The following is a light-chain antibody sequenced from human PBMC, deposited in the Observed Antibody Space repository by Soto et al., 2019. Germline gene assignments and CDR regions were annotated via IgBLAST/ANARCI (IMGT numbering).Light chain of an antibody. CDR3: QHFGSSPLFT. V-gene: IGKV3-20*01. J-gene: IGKJ3*01. Sequence: EIVLTQSPVTLSLSPGERATLSCRASQSIRSSSLAWYQQKKPGQAPTLLIYGASNRDTGIPDRFSGSGSGTDFTLTISRLEPEDFAVYYCQHFGSSPLFTFGPGTKVDIK. CDR1: QSIRSSS. CDR2: GAS.